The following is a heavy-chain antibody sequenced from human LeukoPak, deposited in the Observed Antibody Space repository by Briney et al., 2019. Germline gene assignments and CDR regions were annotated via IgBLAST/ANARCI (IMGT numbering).Heavy chain of an antibody. J-gene: IGHJ4*02. CDR1: GFTFDDYG. CDR2: INWNGGST. D-gene: IGHD3-16*02. Sequence: GGSLRLSCAASGFTFDDYGMSWVRQAPGKGLEWVSGINWNGGSTGYADSVKGRFTISRDNAKNSLYLQMNSLRAEDTALYYCARSDHDYVWRSYQGPYYFDYWGQGTLVTVSS. CDR3: ARSDHDYVWRSYQGPYYFDY. V-gene: IGHV3-20*04.